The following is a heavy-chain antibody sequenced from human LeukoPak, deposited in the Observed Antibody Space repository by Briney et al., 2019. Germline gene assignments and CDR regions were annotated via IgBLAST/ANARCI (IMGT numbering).Heavy chain of an antibody. Sequence: WGSLRLSCAASGFTFSSYWMHLVRQAPGKGLVWVSRIYSDGSSTSYADSVKGRFTISRDNAKNTLYLQMNSLRAEDTAVYYCARDSGYNYVDYWGQGTLVTV. V-gene: IGHV3-74*01. CDR3: ARDSGYNYVDY. J-gene: IGHJ4*02. CDR1: GFTFSSYW. D-gene: IGHD5-18*01. CDR2: IYSDGSST.